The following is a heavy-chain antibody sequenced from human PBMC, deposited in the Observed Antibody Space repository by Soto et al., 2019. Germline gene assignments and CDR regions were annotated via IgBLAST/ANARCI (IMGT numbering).Heavy chain of an antibody. D-gene: IGHD1-1*01. CDR1: GFTFNNFA. J-gene: IGHJ4*01. CDR2: SSGGGDAT. CDR3: AKNLQRSVGFDY. V-gene: IGHV3-23*01. Sequence: GSLRLSCAATGFTFNNFAMNCLRQGPGKGLEGVSGSSGGGDATRYADSVNGRFTISIDNSESMVYLDMYSLIPDDTAIYYCAKNLQRSVGFDYLGQGT.